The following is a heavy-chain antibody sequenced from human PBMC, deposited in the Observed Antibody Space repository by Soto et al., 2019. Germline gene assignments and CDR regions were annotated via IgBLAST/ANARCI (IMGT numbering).Heavy chain of an antibody. J-gene: IGHJ6*02. Sequence: SVKVSCKASGGTFSRYAISWVRQAPGQGLEWMGGIIPIFGTANYAQKFQGRVTITADKSTSTAYMELSSLRSEDTAVYYCARGRSDGGYSGYDYGEYYYYYGMDVWGQGTTVTVSS. CDR2: IIPIFGTA. CDR1: GGTFSRYA. V-gene: IGHV1-69*06. CDR3: ARGRSDGGYSGYDYGEYYYYYGMDV. D-gene: IGHD5-12*01.